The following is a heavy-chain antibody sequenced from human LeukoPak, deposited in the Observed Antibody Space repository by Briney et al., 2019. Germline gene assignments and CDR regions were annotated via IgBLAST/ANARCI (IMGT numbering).Heavy chain of an antibody. J-gene: IGHJ4*02. CDR1: GFTFSSYA. CDR2: IWYDGSNK. CDR3: AKDTIPIAAAGGDYFDY. Sequence: PGGSLRLSCAASGFTFSSYAMHWVRQAPGKGLEWVAVIWYDGSNKYYADSVKGRFTISRDNSKNTLYLQMNSLRAEDTAVYYCAKDTIPIAAAGGDYFDYWGQGTLVTVSS. D-gene: IGHD6-13*01. V-gene: IGHV3-33*06.